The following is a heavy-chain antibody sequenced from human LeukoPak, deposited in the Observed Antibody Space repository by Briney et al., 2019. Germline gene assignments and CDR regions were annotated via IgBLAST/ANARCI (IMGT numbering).Heavy chain of an antibody. CDR1: GFTFRNYW. V-gene: IGHV3-7*03. CDR3: VRNLAVAGTCFDS. CDR2: IKQDGSDR. D-gene: IGHD6-19*01. J-gene: IGHJ4*02. Sequence: GGSLRLSCAASGFTFRNYWMSWVRQAPGTGLEWVTNIKQDGSDRNYVTSVRGRFTISRDNAESSLFLQMNSLRAEDTAVYYCVRNLAVAGTCFDSWGQGTLVTVSS.